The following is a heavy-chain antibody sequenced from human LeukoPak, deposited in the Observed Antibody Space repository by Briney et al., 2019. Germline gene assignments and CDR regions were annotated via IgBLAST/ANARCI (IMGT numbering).Heavy chain of an antibody. V-gene: IGHV3-15*01. D-gene: IGHD2-21*02. Sequence: GGSLRLSCAASGFTFSNAWMSWVRQAPGKGLEWVGRIKSKTDGGTTDYAAPVKGRFTISRDDSKNTLYLQMNSLKTEDTAVYYCTTEGGPYCGGDCYFFDYCGQGTLVTVSS. J-gene: IGHJ4*02. CDR3: TTEGGPYCGGDCYFFDY. CDR1: GFTFSNAW. CDR2: IKSKTDGGTT.